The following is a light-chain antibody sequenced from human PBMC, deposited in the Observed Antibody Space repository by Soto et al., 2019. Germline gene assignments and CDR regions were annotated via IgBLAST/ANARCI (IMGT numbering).Light chain of an antibody. CDR1: ESISRH. J-gene: IGKJ5*01. CDR2: AAS. CDR3: QQTYTTLSIT. Sequence: DLQMTQSPSSLSGSVGDRVTITCRASESISRHLNWYQQKPGKAPKLLIHAASSLQNGVPSRFRGGGSGTDFTLTISNLQPEDFATYYCQQTYTTLSITFGQGTRLEIK. V-gene: IGKV1-39*01.